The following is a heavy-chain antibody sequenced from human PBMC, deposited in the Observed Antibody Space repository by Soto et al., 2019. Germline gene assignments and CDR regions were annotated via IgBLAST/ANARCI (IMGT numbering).Heavy chain of an antibody. J-gene: IGHJ6*02. V-gene: IGHV3-30-3*01. CDR2: ISYDGSNK. CDR3: ARGRVGGTPLYYYYGMDV. D-gene: IGHD2-15*01. CDR1: GSTFSSYA. Sequence: QVQLVESGGGVVQPGRSLRLSCAASGSTFSSYAMHWVRQAPGKGLEWVAVISYDGSNKYYADSVKGRFTISRDNSKNTLYLQMNSLRAEDTAVYYCARGRVGGTPLYYYYGMDVWGQGTTVTVSS.